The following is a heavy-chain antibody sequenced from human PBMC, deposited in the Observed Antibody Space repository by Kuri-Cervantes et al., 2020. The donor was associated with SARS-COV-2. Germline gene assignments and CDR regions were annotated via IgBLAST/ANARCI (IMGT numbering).Heavy chain of an antibody. CDR3: ARGGSYDFWSGYWGYYGMDV. Sequence: ASVKVSCKASGYTFTSYDINWVRQATGQGLEWMGWMNPNSGNTGYAQKFQGRVTMTRNTSISTAYMELSGLRSEDTAVYYCARGGSYDFWSGYWGYYGMDVWGQGTTVTVSS. D-gene: IGHD3-3*01. V-gene: IGHV1-8*01. CDR2: MNPNSGNT. CDR1: GYTFTSYD. J-gene: IGHJ6*02.